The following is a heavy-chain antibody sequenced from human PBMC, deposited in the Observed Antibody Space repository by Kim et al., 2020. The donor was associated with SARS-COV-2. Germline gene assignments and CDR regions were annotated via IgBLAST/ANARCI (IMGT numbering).Heavy chain of an antibody. CDR2: ST. J-gene: IGHJ4*02. V-gene: IGHV4-34*01. D-gene: IGHD6-25*01. Sequence: STNYDPSLKSRVTISVDTSKNQFSLKLSSVTAADTAVYYCARGRIAAGDYWGQGTLVTVSS. CDR3: ARGRIAAGDY.